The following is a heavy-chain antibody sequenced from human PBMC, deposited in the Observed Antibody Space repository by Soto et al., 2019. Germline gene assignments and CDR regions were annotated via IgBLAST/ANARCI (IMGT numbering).Heavy chain of an antibody. Sequence: ASVKVSCKASGYTFTSYGISWVRQAPGQGLEWMGWISAYNENTNYAQKFQGRVIMTTDTSTSTAYMELSSLRSEDTAVYYCAADTSPITMVRGASSSQTYLDPWGQGTLVTVSS. V-gene: IGHV1-18*01. J-gene: IGHJ5*02. CDR1: GYTFTSYG. CDR2: ISAYNENT. D-gene: IGHD3-10*01. CDR3: AADTSPITMVRGASSSQTYLDP.